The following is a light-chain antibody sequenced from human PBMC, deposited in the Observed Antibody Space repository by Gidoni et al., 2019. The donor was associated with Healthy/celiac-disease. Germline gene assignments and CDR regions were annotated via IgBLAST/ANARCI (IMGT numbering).Light chain of an antibody. V-gene: IGKV1-5*03. Sequence: DIQMTQSPSTLSASVGDRVTITCRASQSINSWLAWYQQKPGKAPKLVIYKASSLESGVPSRFSGSGSGTEFTLTISSLQPDDFATYYCQQYNSYPLTFGGGTKVEIK. J-gene: IGKJ4*01. CDR2: KAS. CDR1: QSINSW. CDR3: QQYNSYPLT.